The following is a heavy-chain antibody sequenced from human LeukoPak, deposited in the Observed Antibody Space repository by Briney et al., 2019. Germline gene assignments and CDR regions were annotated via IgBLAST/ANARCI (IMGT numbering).Heavy chain of an antibody. CDR1: GFIFSTYS. J-gene: IGHJ4*02. Sequence: GGSLRLSCEASGFIFSTYSMNWVRQAPGKGLEWVSYISSTSDTIYYADSVKGRFTISRDNGKNSVYLQMNSLRAEDTALYYCARSSGYPYLDSCGRGTLVTVSS. CDR2: ISSTSDTI. D-gene: IGHD3-22*01. CDR3: ARSSGYPYLDS. V-gene: IGHV3-48*01.